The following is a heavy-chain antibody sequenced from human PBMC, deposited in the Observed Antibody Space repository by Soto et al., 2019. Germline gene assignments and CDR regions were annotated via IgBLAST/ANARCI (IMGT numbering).Heavy chain of an antibody. CDR2: INSGGDIT. J-gene: IGHJ4*02. D-gene: IGHD2-15*01. CDR3: AKAFRVVVAAAAGTN. V-gene: IGHV3-23*01. Sequence: GSLSLSCAASRVPFRNFSNYAMHWVRQAPGKGLERVSGINSGGDITYYADSVKGRSTISRDNSKNTLHLQMNSLRAEDTAVYYCAKAFRVVVAAAAGTNWGQGTLVTVSS. CDR1: RVPFRNFSNYA.